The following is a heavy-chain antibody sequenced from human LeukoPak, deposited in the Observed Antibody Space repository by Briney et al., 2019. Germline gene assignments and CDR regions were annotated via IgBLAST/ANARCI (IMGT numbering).Heavy chain of an antibody. CDR1: GGTFSSYA. CDR3: VRASGLTWAPTFDP. V-gene: IGHV1-69*05. J-gene: IGHJ5*02. D-gene: IGHD3-9*01. Sequence: EASVKVSCKASGGTFSSYAISWVRQAPGQGLEWMGGIIPIFGTANYAQKFQGRVTITTDESTSAAYMELSSLRSEDTAVYYCVRASGLTWAPTFDPWGQGTLVTVSS. CDR2: IIPIFGTA.